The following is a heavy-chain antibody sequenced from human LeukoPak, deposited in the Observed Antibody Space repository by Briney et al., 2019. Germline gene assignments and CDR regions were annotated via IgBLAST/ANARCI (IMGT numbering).Heavy chain of an antibody. CDR2: ISSGSSYI. J-gene: IGHJ4*02. D-gene: IGHD4-17*01. Sequence: KPGGSLRLSCAASGFTFSSYSMNWVRQAPGKGLEWVSYISSGSSYIYYADSVKGRFTISRDNAKNSLYLQMNSLRAEDTAVYYCARGSPVDYWGQGTLVTVSS. V-gene: IGHV3-21*01. CDR3: ARGSPVDY. CDR1: GFTFSSYS.